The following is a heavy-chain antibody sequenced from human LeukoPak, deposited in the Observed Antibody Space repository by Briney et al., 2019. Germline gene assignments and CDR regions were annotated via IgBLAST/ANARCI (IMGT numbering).Heavy chain of an antibody. V-gene: IGHV1-69*05. D-gene: IGHD5-12*01. J-gene: IGHJ5*02. CDR1: GGTFSSYA. Sequence: SVKVSCKASGGTFSSYAISWVRQAPGQGLEWMGGIIPIFGTANYAQKFQGRVTITTDESTSTAYMELSSLRPEDTAVYYCARSLYSGYDPFNWFDPWGQGTLVTASS. CDR3: ARSLYSGYDPFNWFDP. CDR2: IIPIFGTA.